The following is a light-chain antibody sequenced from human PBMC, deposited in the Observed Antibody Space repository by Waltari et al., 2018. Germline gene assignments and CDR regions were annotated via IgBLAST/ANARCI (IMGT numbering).Light chain of an antibody. CDR2: WAP. Sequence: DIVMTQSPDSLAVSLGERDTINCKSSQSVLYSSNNKNYLAWYQQKPGQPPKLLIYWAPTRESGVPDRFSGSGSGTDFTLTISSLQAEDVAVYYCQQYYSTPRTFGQWTKLEIK. CDR3: QQYYSTPRT. J-gene: IGKJ2*01. V-gene: IGKV4-1*01. CDR1: QSVLYSSNNKNY.